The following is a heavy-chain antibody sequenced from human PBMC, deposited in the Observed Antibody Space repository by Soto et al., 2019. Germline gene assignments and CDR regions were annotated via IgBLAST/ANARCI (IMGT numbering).Heavy chain of an antibody. CDR2: ISWNSGSI. Sequence: GGSLRLSCAASGFTFDYYAMHWVRQAPGKGLEWVSGISWNSGSIGYADSVKGRFTISRDNAKNSLYLQMNSLRAEDTALYYCAKDNGFRWFGELYYFDYWGQGTLVTVSS. D-gene: IGHD3-10*01. CDR1: GFTFDYYA. V-gene: IGHV3-9*01. J-gene: IGHJ4*02. CDR3: AKDNGFRWFGELYYFDY.